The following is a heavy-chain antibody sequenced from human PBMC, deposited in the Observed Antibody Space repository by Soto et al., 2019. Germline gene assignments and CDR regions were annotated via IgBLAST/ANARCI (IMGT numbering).Heavy chain of an antibody. CDR1: GYIFINYG. Sequence: ASVKVSCEASGYIFINYGITWVLQAPGQGLEWMGWISGYNGNTKYADKLQGRVTMTTDTSTTTAYMELRSLRSDDTAVYYCARDEVPAANWLDRWGQGTLVTVSS. CDR2: ISGYNGNT. CDR3: ARDEVPAANWLDR. V-gene: IGHV1-18*01. D-gene: IGHD2-2*01. J-gene: IGHJ5*02.